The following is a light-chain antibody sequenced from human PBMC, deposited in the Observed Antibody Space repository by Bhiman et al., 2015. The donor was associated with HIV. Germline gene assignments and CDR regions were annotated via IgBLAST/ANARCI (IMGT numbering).Light chain of an antibody. CDR3: AAWDDSLSGSVV. Sequence: QSVLTQPPSVSGAPGQRVTISCTGSSSNIGAGYDVHWYLQLPGTAPKLLIYGNSNRPSGVPDRFSGSKSGTSASLAITGLQAEDEADYYCAAWDDSLSGSVVFGGGTKLTVL. V-gene: IGLV1-40*01. CDR1: SSNIGAGYD. CDR2: GNS. J-gene: IGLJ2*01.